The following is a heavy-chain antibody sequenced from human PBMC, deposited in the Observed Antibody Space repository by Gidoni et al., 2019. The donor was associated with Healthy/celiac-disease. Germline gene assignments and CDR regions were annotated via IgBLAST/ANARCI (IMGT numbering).Heavy chain of an antibody. CDR3: ASPQYGPRLSSFDI. CDR1: GGSISSRSYY. V-gene: IGHV4-39*01. D-gene: IGHD3-10*01. Sequence: QLQLQESGPGLVKPSETLSLTCTVAGGSISSRSYYWGWIRQPPGKGLAWIGSLYYSGSTYYNPALKSRVTISVDTSKNQFSLKLSSVTAADTAVYYCASPQYGPRLSSFDIWGQATMVTVSS. CDR2: LYYSGST. J-gene: IGHJ3*02.